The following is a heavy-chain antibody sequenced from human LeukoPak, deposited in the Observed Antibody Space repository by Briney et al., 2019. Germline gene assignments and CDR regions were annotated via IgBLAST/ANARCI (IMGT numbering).Heavy chain of an antibody. V-gene: IGHV3-30*04. CDR1: RFTFSSYA. Sequence: PGGSLRLSCVDSRFTFSSYAMHWVRQAPGKGLEWVAVISYDGSNKYYADSVKGRFTISRDNSKNTLYLQMNSLRAEDTAVYYCARDGVATRGSGLDYWGQGTLVTVSS. CDR3: ARDGVATRGSGLDY. D-gene: IGHD5-12*01. CDR2: ISYDGSNK. J-gene: IGHJ4*02.